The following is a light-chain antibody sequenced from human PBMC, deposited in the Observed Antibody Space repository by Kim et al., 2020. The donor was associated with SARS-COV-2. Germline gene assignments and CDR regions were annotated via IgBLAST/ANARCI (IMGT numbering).Light chain of an antibody. CDR1: QNIDTD. CDR3: QQRNRWTPAVT. CDR2: DAS. V-gene: IGKV3-11*01. J-gene: IGKJ4*01. Sequence: PAERATLSCRGSQNIDTDLAWYQQRPSQAPRLLVYDASNRATGVPDRFSGSGSGTDFTLTISSLEPEDFSIYYCQQRNRWTPAVTFGGGTKVDIK.